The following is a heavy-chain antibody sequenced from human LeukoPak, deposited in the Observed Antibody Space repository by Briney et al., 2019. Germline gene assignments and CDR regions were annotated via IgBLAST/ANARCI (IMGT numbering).Heavy chain of an antibody. J-gene: IGHJ3*02. Sequence: ASVKVSCKASGYTFTSYGISWVRQAPGQGLEWMGWISAYNGNTNYAQKLQGRVTMTTDTSTSTAYMELRSLRSDDTAVCYCARDRDSYYDFWSGYYFSSAFDIWGQGTMVTVSS. CDR1: GYTFTSYG. CDR3: ARDRDSYYDFWSGYYFSSAFDI. CDR2: ISAYNGNT. D-gene: IGHD3-3*01. V-gene: IGHV1-18*01.